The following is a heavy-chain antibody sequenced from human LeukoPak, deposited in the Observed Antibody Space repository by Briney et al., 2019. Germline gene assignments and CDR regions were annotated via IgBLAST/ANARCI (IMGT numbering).Heavy chain of an antibody. Sequence: SETLPLTCTVSGGSISSSSYYWGWIRQPPRKGLKWIGSIYYSGSTYYNPSLKSRVTMSVDTSKNQFSLKLSSVTAADTAVYYRSKPTYEILTGQINWFDPWGQGTLVTVSS. CDR1: GGSISSSSYY. J-gene: IGHJ5*02. D-gene: IGHD3-9*01. CDR2: IYYSGST. CDR3: SKPTYEILTGQINWFDP. V-gene: IGHV4-39*01.